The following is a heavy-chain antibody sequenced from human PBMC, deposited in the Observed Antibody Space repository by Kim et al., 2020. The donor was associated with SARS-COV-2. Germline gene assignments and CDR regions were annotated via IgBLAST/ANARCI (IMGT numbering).Heavy chain of an antibody. Sequence: GGSLRLSCAASGFTFSDYYMSWIRQAPGKGLEWVSYISSSGSTIYYADSVKGRFTISRDNAKNSLYLQMNSLRAEDTAVYYCARDLGYYDSSGYYYVGWFDPWGQGTLVTVSS. D-gene: IGHD3-22*01. CDR3: ARDLGYYDSSGYYYVGWFDP. V-gene: IGHV3-11*01. CDR2: ISSSGSTI. J-gene: IGHJ5*02. CDR1: GFTFSDYY.